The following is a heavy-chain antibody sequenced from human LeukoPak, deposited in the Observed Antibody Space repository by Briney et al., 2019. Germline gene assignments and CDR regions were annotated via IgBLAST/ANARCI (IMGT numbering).Heavy chain of an antibody. Sequence: ASVKVSCKVSGYTLTELSMHWVRQAPGKGLEWMGGFDPEDGETIYAQKFQGRVTMTRNTSISTAYMELSSLRSEDTAVYYCARGQLYYYDSSGYFYWGQGTLVTVSS. CDR3: ARGQLYYYDSSGYFY. V-gene: IGHV1-24*01. J-gene: IGHJ4*02. CDR1: GYTLTELS. D-gene: IGHD3-22*01. CDR2: FDPEDGET.